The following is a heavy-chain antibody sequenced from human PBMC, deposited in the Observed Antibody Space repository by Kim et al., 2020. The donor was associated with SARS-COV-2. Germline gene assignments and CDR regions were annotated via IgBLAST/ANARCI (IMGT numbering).Heavy chain of an antibody. CDR1: GFTFSSYS. CDR2: ISSSSSTI. D-gene: IGHD3-22*01. V-gene: IGHV3-48*04. CDR3: ASLKRSSGYPRFDY. Sequence: GGSLRLSCAASGFTFSSYSMNWVRQAPGKGLEWVSYISSSSSTIYYADSVKGRFTISRDNAKNSLYLQMNSLRAEDTAVYYCASLKRSSGYPRFDYWGQGTLVTVSS. J-gene: IGHJ4*02.